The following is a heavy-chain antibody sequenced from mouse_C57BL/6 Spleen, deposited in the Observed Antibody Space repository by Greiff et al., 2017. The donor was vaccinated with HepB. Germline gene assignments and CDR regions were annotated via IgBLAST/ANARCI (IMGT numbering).Heavy chain of an antibody. CDR3: AIYYDYDEDWFAY. J-gene: IGHJ3*01. V-gene: IGHV1-76*01. CDR2: IYPGSGNT. D-gene: IGHD2-4*01. CDR1: GYTFTDYY. Sequence: QVQLQQSGAELVRPGASVKLSCKASGYTFTDYYINWVKQRPGQGLEWIARIYPGSGNTYYNEKFKGKATLTAEKSSSTAYMQLSSLTSEDSAVYFCAIYYDYDEDWFAYWGQGTLVTVSA.